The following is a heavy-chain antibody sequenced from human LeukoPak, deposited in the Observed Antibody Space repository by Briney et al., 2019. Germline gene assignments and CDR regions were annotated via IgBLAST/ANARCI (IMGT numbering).Heavy chain of an antibody. J-gene: IGHJ4*02. CDR3: ARVRDIAARPVWDY. Sequence: ASAKVSCKASGYTFTGYYMHWVRPAPGQGLEWMGWINPNSGGTNYAQKCQGRFTMTRDTSISTAYMELSRLRSDDTAVYYCARVRDIAARPVWDYWGQGTLVTVSS. CDR2: INPNSGGT. CDR1: GYTFTGYY. D-gene: IGHD6-6*01. V-gene: IGHV1-2*02.